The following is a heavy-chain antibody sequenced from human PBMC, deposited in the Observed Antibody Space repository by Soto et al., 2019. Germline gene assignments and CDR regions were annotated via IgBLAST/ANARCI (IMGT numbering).Heavy chain of an antibody. J-gene: IGHJ5*02. CDR3: ARTHHYYGSGSYLGVGIYWFDP. Sequence: SETLSLTCTVSGGSISSSSYYWGWIRQPPGKGLEWIGSIYYSGSTYYNPSLKSRVTISVDTSKNQFSLKLSSVTAADTAVYYCARTHHYYGSGSYLGVGIYWFDPWVQGTLVT. CDR2: IYYSGST. D-gene: IGHD3-10*01. V-gene: IGHV4-39*01. CDR1: GGSISSSSYY.